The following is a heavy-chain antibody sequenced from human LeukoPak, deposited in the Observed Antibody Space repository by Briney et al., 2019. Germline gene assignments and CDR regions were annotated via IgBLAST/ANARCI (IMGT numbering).Heavy chain of an antibody. Sequence: SETLSLTCTVSGGSISSYYWSWIRQPAGKGLEWIGRIYTSGSTNYNPSLKSRVTMSVDTSKNQFSLKLTSVTAADTAVYYCARNIYGDYVSSYWYFDLWGRGTLVTVSS. CDR1: GGSISSYY. J-gene: IGHJ2*01. V-gene: IGHV4-4*07. CDR3: ARNIYGDYVSSYWYFDL. D-gene: IGHD4-17*01. CDR2: IYTSGST.